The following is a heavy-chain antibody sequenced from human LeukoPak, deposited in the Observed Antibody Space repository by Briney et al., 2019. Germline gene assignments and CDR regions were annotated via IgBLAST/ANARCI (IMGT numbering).Heavy chain of an antibody. D-gene: IGHD1-26*01. J-gene: IGHJ4*02. Sequence: GGSLRLSCAASGFTVSSNYMSWVRQAPGKGLEWVSVIYSGGSTYYADSVKGRFTISRDNSQNTLDLQMNSLRVDDTAVYYCARDLSERYSTDYWGQGTLVTVSS. CDR3: ARDLSERYSTDY. CDR1: GFTVSSNY. CDR2: IYSGGST. V-gene: IGHV3-66*02.